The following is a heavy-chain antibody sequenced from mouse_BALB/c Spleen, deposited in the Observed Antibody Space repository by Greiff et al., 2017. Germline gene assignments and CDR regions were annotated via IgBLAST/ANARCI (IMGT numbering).Heavy chain of an antibody. V-gene: IGHV1-9*01. CDR3: ARWKLGGYYFDY. Sequence: QVHVKQSGAELMKPGASVKISCKATGYTFSSYWIEWVKQRPGHGLEWIGEILPGSGSTNYNEKFKGKATFTADTSSNTAYMQLSSLTSEDSAVYYCARWKLGGYYFDYWGQGTTLTVSS. J-gene: IGHJ2*01. CDR2: ILPGSGST. D-gene: IGHD4-1*01. CDR1: GYTFSSYW.